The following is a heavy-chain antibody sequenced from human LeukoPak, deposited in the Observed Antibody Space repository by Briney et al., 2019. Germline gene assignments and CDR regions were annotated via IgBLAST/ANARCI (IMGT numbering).Heavy chain of an antibody. J-gene: IGHJ5*02. D-gene: IGHD2-2*01. Sequence: SQTLSLTCTVSGGSISSGSYYWSWIRQPAGKGLEWIGRIYTSGSTNYNPSLKSRVTISVDTSKNQFSLKLSSVTAADTAVYYCARDIVVVPAERFFDPWGQGTLVTVSS. CDR2: IYTSGST. CDR3: ARDIVVVPAERFFDP. CDR1: GGSISSGSYY. V-gene: IGHV4-61*02.